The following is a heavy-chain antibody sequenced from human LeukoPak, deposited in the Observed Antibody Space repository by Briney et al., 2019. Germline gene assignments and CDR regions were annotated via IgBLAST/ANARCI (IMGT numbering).Heavy chain of an antibody. Sequence: GGSLRLSCAASGFTFDDYAMHWVRQAPGKGLEWVSGISWNSGSIGYADSVKGRFTISRDNAKNSLYLQMNSLRAEDTAVYYCARGITMVRGVMAYWGQGTLVTVSS. CDR1: GFTFDDYA. D-gene: IGHD3-10*01. CDR2: ISWNSGSI. V-gene: IGHV3-9*01. CDR3: ARGITMVRGVMAY. J-gene: IGHJ4*02.